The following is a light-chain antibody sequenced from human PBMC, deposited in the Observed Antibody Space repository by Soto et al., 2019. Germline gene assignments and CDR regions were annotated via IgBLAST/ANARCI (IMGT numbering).Light chain of an antibody. Sequence: QSALTQPASVSGSPGQSITISCTGTSRDVGGYNYVSWYQQHPGKALKLMIYEVSNRPSGVSNRFSGSKSGNTASLTISGLQAEDEADYYCSSYTSSSTLVVFGGGTKLTVL. V-gene: IGLV2-14*01. CDR1: SRDVGGYNY. CDR2: EVS. J-gene: IGLJ2*01. CDR3: SSYTSSSTLVV.